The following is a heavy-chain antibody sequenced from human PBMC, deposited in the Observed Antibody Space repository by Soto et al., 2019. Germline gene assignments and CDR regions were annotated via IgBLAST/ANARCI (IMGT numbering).Heavy chain of an antibody. CDR3: ARAYSISSSFDY. CDR2: IYPGDSDA. CDR1: GYSFTGYW. J-gene: IGHJ4*01. V-gene: IGHV5-51*01. Sequence: PGESLKISCKGSGYSFTGYWIGWVRQMPGKGLEWMGIIYPGDSDARYSPSFQGQVTISADKSISTAYLQWSSLRASDTAMYYCARAYSISSSFDYWGXGTLVKVSS. D-gene: IGHD6-6*01.